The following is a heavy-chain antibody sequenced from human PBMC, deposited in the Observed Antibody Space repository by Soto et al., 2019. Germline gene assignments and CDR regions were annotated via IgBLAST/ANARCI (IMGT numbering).Heavy chain of an antibody. CDR2: IYRSGST. Sequence: QLQLQESGSGLVKPSQSLSLTCAGSRGSISSGGYYWRWIRQPPGKGLEWIGYIYRSGSTFYDPSLKSRVTISVDRSKNPFSLKLSYVTYADTAVYYCDRGHPFGRWGQGTLVTVSS. J-gene: IGHJ4*02. CDR1: RGSISSGGYY. V-gene: IGHV4-30-2*01. D-gene: IGHD3-3*01. CDR3: DRGHPFGR.